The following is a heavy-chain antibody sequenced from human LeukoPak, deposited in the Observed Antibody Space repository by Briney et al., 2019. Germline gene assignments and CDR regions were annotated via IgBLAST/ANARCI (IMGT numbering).Heavy chain of an antibody. CDR1: GFTFSSYA. CDR2: ISGSGGST. CDR3: STSPSFGSSWYQFDY. V-gene: IGHV3-23*01. J-gene: IGHJ4*02. D-gene: IGHD6-13*01. Sequence: GGSLRLSCAASGFTFSSYAMSWVRQAPGKGLEWVSAISGSGGSTYYADSVKGRFTISRDNSKNTLYLQMNSLRAEDTAVYYCSTSPSFGSSWYQFDYWGQGTLVTVSS.